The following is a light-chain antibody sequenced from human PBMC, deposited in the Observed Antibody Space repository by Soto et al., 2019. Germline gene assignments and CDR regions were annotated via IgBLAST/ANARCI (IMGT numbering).Light chain of an antibody. Sequence: EIVMTQSPATLSVSPGERATLSCRASQSVSSNLAWYQQKPGQAPRLLIYRESTRATGIPARFSGSGSGTEFALTIRSMQSEEFAVYYCQHYNTWPPTFGQGNKVDIK. V-gene: IGKV3-15*01. CDR2: RES. J-gene: IGKJ1*01. CDR3: QHYNTWPPT. CDR1: QSVSSN.